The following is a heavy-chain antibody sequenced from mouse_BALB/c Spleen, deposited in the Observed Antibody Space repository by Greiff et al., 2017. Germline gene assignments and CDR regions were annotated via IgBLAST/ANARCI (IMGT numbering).Heavy chain of an antibody. D-gene: IGHD1-1*01. CDR2: ISYSGST. V-gene: IGHV3-2*02. J-gene: IGHJ3*01. Sequence: EVQLVESGPGLVKPSQSLSLTCTVTGYSITSDYAWNWIRQFPGNKLEWMGYISYSGSTSYNPSLKSRISITRDTSKNQFFLQLNSVTTEDTATYYCASHYYGSSSFAYWGQGTLVTVSA. CDR3: ASHYYGSSSFAY. CDR1: GYSITSDYA.